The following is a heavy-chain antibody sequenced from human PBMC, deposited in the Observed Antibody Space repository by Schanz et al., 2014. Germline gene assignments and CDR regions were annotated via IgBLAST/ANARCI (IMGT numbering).Heavy chain of an antibody. CDR1: GSTFSGYA. V-gene: IGHV3-23*04. D-gene: IGHD2-21*01. CDR3: AREDCSATSCYFRY. J-gene: IGHJ4*02. Sequence: VQLVDSGGGLVQPGGSLRISCAASGSTFSGYAMSWVRQAPGKGLQWVSSLSGDGGTTHYADSVKGRFTISRDNYKNTLFLQMSSLRAEDTAVYYCAREDCSATSCYFRYWGQGTLVTVSS. CDR2: LSGDGGTT.